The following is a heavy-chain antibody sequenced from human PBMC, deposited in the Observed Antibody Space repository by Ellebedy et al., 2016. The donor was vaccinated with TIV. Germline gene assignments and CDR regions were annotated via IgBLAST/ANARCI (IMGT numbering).Heavy chain of an antibody. CDR2: IIPIFGTA. CDR1: GYTFTSYG. Sequence: SVKVSCXASGYTFTSYGISWVRQAPGQGLEWMGGIIPIFGTANYAQKFQGRVTITADESTSTAYMELSSLRSEDTAVYYCARVRWEPRNGGFDYWGQGTLVTVSS. J-gene: IGHJ4*02. CDR3: ARVRWEPRNGGFDY. D-gene: IGHD1-26*01. V-gene: IGHV1-69*13.